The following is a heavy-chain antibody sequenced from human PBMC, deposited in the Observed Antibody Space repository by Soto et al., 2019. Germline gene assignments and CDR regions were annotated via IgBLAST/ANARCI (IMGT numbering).Heavy chain of an antibody. CDR1: GFILDDSN. CDR3: AKDGRNDYDILAGYHDF. D-gene: IGHD3-9*01. J-gene: IGHJ4*02. CDR2: ISWNSGSV. Sequence: GRSLILSCAGSGFILDDSNMHWVRQGPGKGLEWVSRISWNSGSVGYADSVKGRFTISRDNAKNSLYLQMNSLRPEDTALYFCAKDGRNDYDILAGYHDFWGQGTPVTVSS. V-gene: IGHV3-9*01.